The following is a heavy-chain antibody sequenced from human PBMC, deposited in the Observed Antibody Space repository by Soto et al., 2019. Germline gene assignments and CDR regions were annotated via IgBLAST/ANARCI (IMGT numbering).Heavy chain of an antibody. V-gene: IGHV4-4*07. CDR1: GASISGFY. CDR2: IYATGTT. CDR3: VRDGTKTLRDWFDP. Sequence: ETLSLTCTVSGASISGFYWSWIRKSAGKGLEWIGRIYATGTTDYNPSLKSRVMMSVDTSKKQFSLKLRSVTGADTAVYYCVRDGTKTLRDWFDPWGQGISVTVSS. J-gene: IGHJ5*02. D-gene: IGHD1-1*01.